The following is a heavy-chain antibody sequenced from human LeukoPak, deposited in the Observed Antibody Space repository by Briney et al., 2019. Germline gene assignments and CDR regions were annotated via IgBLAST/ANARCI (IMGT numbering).Heavy chain of an antibody. J-gene: IGHJ6*03. V-gene: IGHV1-46*01. CDR1: GYTFTGYY. D-gene: IGHD1-1*01. Sequence: GASVKVSCKASGYTFTGYYMHWVRQAPGQGLEWMGIINPSGGSTSYAQKFQGRVTMTRDMSTSTVYMELSSLRFEDTAVYYCARDRLERLGEYYYYYYMDVWGKGTTVTVSS. CDR3: ARDRLERLGEYYYYYYMDV. CDR2: INPSGGST.